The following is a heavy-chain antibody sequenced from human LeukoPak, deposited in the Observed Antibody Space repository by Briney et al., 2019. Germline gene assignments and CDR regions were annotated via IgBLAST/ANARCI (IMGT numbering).Heavy chain of an antibody. V-gene: IGHV4-59*10. D-gene: IGHD5-12*01. Sequence: KPSETLSLTCAVYGGSFSGYYWSWIRQPAGKGLEWIGHIYTSGSTNYNPSLKSRVTISVDTSKNQFSLKLSSVTAADTAVYFCARGMAAAYDYNWFDPWGQGILVTVSS. CDR1: GGSFSGYY. CDR2: IYTSGST. J-gene: IGHJ5*02. CDR3: ARGMAAAYDYNWFDP.